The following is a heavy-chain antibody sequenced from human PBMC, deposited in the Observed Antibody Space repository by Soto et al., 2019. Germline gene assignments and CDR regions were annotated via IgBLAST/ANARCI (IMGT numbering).Heavy chain of an antibody. D-gene: IGHD6-13*01. V-gene: IGHV3-48*01. Sequence: GGSLRLSCAASGFTFSSYSMNWVRQAPGKGLEWVSYISSSSSTIYYADSVKGRFTISRDNAKNSLYLQMNSLRAEDTAVYYCARVSPAAGTFYYYYMDVWGKGTTVTVSS. CDR1: GFTFSSYS. J-gene: IGHJ6*03. CDR2: ISSSSSTI. CDR3: ARVSPAAGTFYYYYMDV.